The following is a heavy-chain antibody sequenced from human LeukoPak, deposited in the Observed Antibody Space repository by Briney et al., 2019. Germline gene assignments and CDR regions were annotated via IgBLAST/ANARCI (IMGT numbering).Heavy chain of an antibody. Sequence: QTSETLSLTCTVSGGTISSYYWSWIRQPAGKGLEWIGRIYTSGSTNYNPSLKSRVTMSVDTSKNQFSLKLSSVTAADTAVYYCARGFSSWDAFDIWGQGTMVTVSS. J-gene: IGHJ3*02. D-gene: IGHD6-13*01. CDR1: GGTISSYY. CDR3: ARGFSSWDAFDI. CDR2: IYTSGST. V-gene: IGHV4-4*07.